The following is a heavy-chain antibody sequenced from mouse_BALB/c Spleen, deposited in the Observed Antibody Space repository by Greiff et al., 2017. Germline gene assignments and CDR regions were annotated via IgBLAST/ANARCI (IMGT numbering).Heavy chain of an antibody. CDR3: ARENDSPRYWYFDV. CDR2: IWGDGST. D-gene: IGHD2-12*01. CDR1: GFSLTGYG. J-gene: IGHJ1*01. V-gene: IGHV2-6-7*01. Sequence: VQGVESGPGLAAPSQSLSITCTVSGFSLTGYGVNWVRQPPGKGLEWLGMIWGDGSTDYNSALKSRLSISKDNSKSQVFLKMNSLQTDDTARYYCARENDSPRYWYFDVWGEGTTVTVSS.